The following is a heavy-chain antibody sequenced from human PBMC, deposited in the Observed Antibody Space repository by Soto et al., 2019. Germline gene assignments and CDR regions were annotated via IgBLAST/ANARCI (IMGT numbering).Heavy chain of an antibody. J-gene: IGHJ5*02. CDR1: DFIFQKFI. Sequence: LRLSSATADFIFQKFIMSSVRQARSKGLEWIASISGSGFKKYYADSVKGLFTISRDNSKSTVYLELNNLSAEDTEVYHCAKNQGVELVPIVFVDWFDP. CDR3: AKNQGVELVPIVFVDWFDP. CDR2: ISGSGFKK. D-gene: IGHD2-21*01. V-gene: IGHV3-23*01.